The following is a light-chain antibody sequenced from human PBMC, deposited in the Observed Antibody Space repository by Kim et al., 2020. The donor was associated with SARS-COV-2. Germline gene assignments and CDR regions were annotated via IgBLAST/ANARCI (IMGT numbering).Light chain of an antibody. V-gene: IGLV7-46*01. CDR2: ETS. Sequence: QAVVTQEPSLTVSPGGTVTLTCASSTGAVTSAHYPFWFQQMPGQAPKTLIYETSNKFSRTPDRFSGSLLGGKAALTLSGVQPEDDADYYCLLSYNTSRPIFGGGTRLTVL. CDR3: LLSYNTSRPI. J-gene: IGLJ2*01. CDR1: TGAVTSAHY.